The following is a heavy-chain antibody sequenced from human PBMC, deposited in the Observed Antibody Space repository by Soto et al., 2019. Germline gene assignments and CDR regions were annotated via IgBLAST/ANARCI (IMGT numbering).Heavy chain of an antibody. V-gene: IGHV4-34*01. J-gene: IGHJ6*02. CDR1: GGSFIDYY. CDR2: IDHSGGT. D-gene: IGHD3-10*01. Sequence: SETLSLTCGVYGGSFIDYYWTWIRQPPGKGLEWIGEIDHSGGTNYNPSLRSRVTISLDTSKNRFSLKLTSVTAADTAVYYCASPRYCSGNCSPYFYYYGLDVRRQGNTV. CDR3: ASPRYCSGNCSPYFYYYGLDV.